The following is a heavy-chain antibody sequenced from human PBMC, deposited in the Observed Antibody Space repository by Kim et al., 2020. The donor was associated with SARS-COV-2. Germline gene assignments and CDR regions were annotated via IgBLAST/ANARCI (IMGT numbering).Heavy chain of an antibody. J-gene: IGHJ4*02. CDR1: GYTFTGYY. CDR3: ARAWSRRGLVVTQSLVGY. V-gene: IGHV1-2*06. D-gene: IGHD3-22*01. Sequence: ASVKVSCKASGYTFTGYYMHWVRQAPGQGLEWMGRINPNSGGTNYAQKFQGRVTMTRDTSISTAYMELSRLRSDDTAVYYCARAWSRRGLVVTQSLVGYWGQGTLVTVSS. CDR2: INPNSGGT.